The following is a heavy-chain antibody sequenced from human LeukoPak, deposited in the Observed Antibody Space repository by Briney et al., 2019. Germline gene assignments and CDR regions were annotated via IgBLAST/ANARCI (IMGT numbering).Heavy chain of an antibody. CDR3: AREPGATAAFDI. V-gene: IGHV3-48*03. Sequence: GGSLRLSCAASGFTFSSYEMNWVRQAPGKGLEWVSYISSSGSTVYYADSVKGRSTISRDNAKNSLYLQINSLRAEDTAVYYCAREPGATAAFDIWGQGTMVTVSS. CDR2: ISSSGSTV. J-gene: IGHJ3*02. CDR1: GFTFSSYE. D-gene: IGHD1-26*01.